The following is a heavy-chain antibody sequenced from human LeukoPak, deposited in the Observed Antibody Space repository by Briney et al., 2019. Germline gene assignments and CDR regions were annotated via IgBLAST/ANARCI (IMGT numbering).Heavy chain of an antibody. CDR1: GYTFSIYG. Sequence: EASVKVSCKASGYTFSIYGISWVRQAPGQGLEWMGWVSPYDDNTKYAQKFQGRVSMTTDTSTNTAYMELRSLTSDDTAVYYCARVVGLNEWEPHYWGQGTLVTVSS. D-gene: IGHD1-26*01. V-gene: IGHV1-18*01. J-gene: IGHJ4*02. CDR2: VSPYDDNT. CDR3: ARVVGLNEWEPHY.